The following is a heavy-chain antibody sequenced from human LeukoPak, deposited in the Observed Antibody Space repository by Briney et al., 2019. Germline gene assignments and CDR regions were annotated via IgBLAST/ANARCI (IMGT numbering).Heavy chain of an antibody. Sequence: GGSLRLSCAASGFTFSSYAMSWVSQAPGKGLEWVSGTSGSGGSTYYAGSVKGRFTISRDNSKNTLYLQMNSLRVEDTAVYYCAKNGGSQCYSHLDSWGQGTLVTVPS. V-gene: IGHV3-23*01. D-gene: IGHD2-15*01. CDR2: TSGSGGST. J-gene: IGHJ4*02. CDR1: GFTFSSYA. CDR3: AKNGGSQCYSHLDS.